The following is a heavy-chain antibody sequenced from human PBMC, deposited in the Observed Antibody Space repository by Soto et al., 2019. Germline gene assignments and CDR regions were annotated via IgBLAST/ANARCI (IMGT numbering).Heavy chain of an antibody. CDR1: GFSISTSGVG. Sequence: QITLKESGPTLVEPTQTLTLTCSLSGFSISTSGVGVGWIRQTPGKALGGLGFIYWDDDKRYSPSLKSRLAITKDTSKNQVVLTMTDMDPVDTGTYYCAHRRDYYGDWNSGQFDYWGQGTLVTVSS. V-gene: IGHV2-5*02. CDR3: AHRRDYYGDWNSGQFDY. D-gene: IGHD4-17*01. CDR2: IYWDDDK. J-gene: IGHJ4*02.